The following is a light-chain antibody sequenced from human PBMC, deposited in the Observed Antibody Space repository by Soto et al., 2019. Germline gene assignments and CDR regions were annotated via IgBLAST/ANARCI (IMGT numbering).Light chain of an antibody. CDR3: MQALQIPPT. V-gene: IGKV2-28*01. J-gene: IGKJ1*01. CDR1: QSLLHSNGYNY. CDR2: LGS. Sequence: DIVMTQSSLSLPVTPGEPASISCRSSQSLLHSNGYNYLDWYLQKPGQSPQLLIYLGSNRASGVPDRFSGSGSGTDFTLKISRVEAEDVGVYYCMQALQIPPTFGQGTKLEI.